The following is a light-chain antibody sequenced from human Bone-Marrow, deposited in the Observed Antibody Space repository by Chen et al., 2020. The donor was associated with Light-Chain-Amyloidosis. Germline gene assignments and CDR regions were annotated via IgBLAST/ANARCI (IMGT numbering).Light chain of an antibody. CDR3: QSADSSGTYEVI. CDR1: DLPTKY. CDR2: RDT. Sequence: SYELTPPPSVSVSPGPTARLTCSGDDLPTKYAYWYRQKPGQAPVLVIHRDTERPSGISERFSGSSSGTTATLTISGVQAEDEADYHCQSADSSGTYEVIFGGGTKLTVL. V-gene: IGLV3-25*03. J-gene: IGLJ2*01.